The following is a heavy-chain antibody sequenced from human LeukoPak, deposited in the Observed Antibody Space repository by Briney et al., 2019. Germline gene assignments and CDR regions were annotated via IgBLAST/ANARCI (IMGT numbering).Heavy chain of an antibody. D-gene: IGHD3-22*01. V-gene: IGHV4-61*02. J-gene: IGHJ4*02. CDR1: GGSISSGSYY. CDR2: IYTSGST. CDR3: ARVDYYDRVDY. Sequence: SQTLSLTCTVSGGSISSGSYYWSWIRQPAGKGLEWIGRIYTSGSTNYNPSLKSRVTISVDTSKNQFSLKLSSVTAADTAVYYCARVDYYDRVDYRGQGTLVTVSS.